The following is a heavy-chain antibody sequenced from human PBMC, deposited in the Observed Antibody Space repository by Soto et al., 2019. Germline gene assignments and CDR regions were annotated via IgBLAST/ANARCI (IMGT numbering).Heavy chain of an antibody. CDR3: AKDRGRGYDWFDS. V-gene: IGHV3-66*01. Sequence: GGSLRLSCAASGFTVSSNYMSWVRQAPGKGLEWVSVIYSGGSTYYADSVKGRFTISRDNSKNTLFLQMNSLRAEDTAVYYWAKDRGRGYDWFDSWGQGTLVTVSS. CDR2: IYSGGST. D-gene: IGHD5-12*01. CDR1: GFTVSSNY. J-gene: IGHJ5*01.